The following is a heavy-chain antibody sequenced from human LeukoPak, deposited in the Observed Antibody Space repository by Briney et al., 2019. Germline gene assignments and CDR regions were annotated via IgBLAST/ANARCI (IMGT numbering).Heavy chain of an antibody. J-gene: IGHJ4*02. D-gene: IGHD2-15*01. CDR1: GFTFSRYN. CDR2: ISRTGNYI. Sequence: GGSLRLSCAASGFTFSRYNMNWVRQAPGKGLEWVSSISRTGNYIYYADSVKGRFTISRDNAQNSLFLQMNSLIVEDTAVYYCARVLETDCSGGSCYSGLDYWGQGTLVTVSS. V-gene: IGHV3-21*01. CDR3: ARVLETDCSGGSCYSGLDY.